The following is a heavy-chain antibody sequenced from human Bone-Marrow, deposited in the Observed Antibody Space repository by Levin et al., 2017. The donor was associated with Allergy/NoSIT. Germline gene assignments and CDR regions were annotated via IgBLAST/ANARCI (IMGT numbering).Heavy chain of an antibody. D-gene: IGHD2-15*01. Sequence: GESLKISCAASGFTFSSYWMSWVRQAPGKGLEWVANIKQDGSEKYYVDSVKGRFTISRDNAKNSLYLQMNSLRAEDTAVYYCASFCSGGSCYLRGYNWFDPWGQGTLVTVSS. CDR2: IKQDGSEK. CDR3: ASFCSGGSCYLRGYNWFDP. J-gene: IGHJ5*02. V-gene: IGHV3-7*01. CDR1: GFTFSSYW.